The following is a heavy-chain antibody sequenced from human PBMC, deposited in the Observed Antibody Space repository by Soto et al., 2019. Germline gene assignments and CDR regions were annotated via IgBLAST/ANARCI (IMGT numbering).Heavy chain of an antibody. CDR1: GGSFSCYY. D-gene: IGHD2-21*01. CDR2: INHSGST. J-gene: IGHJ4*02. V-gene: IGHV4-34*01. CDR3: ARVIASKAVVQSGTRDKYYVDH. Sequence: ASETLSRTCAVYGGSFSCYYWTCIRQPPGKVLEWIGEINHSGSTRYNPYIKSRVTISVDTSKNQFSLKLKSVTAADTAVYHCARVIASKAVVQSGTRDKYYVDHWGQVTMVTVSS.